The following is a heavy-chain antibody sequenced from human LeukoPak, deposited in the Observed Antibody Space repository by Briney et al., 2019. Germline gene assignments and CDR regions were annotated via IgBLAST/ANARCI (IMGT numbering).Heavy chain of an antibody. CDR2: INPKSGCT. Sequence: ASVKVSCKASGYTFSGYYMHWVRQAPGQGLEWIGWINPKSGCTNEAQKFHDRVTMTRDTSIRTAYMEVSRLRSDDTAVYYCARSTDILTGENFDYWGQGTLVTVYS. J-gene: IGHJ4*02. CDR3: ARSTDILTGENFDY. V-gene: IGHV1-2*02. D-gene: IGHD3-9*01. CDR1: GYTFSGYY.